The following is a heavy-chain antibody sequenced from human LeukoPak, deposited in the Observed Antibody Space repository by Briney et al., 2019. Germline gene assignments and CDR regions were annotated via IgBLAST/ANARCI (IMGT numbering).Heavy chain of an antibody. CDR1: GGSFSGYY. V-gene: IGHV4-4*09. CDR2: IYTSGST. D-gene: IGHD5-12*01. Sequence: PSETLSLTCAVYGGSFSGYYWSWIRQPPGKGLEWIGYIYTSGSTNYNPSLKSRVTISVDTSKNQFSLKLSSVTAADTAVYYCARVRVATLDPREYYFDYWGQGTLVTVSS. CDR3: ARVRVATLDPREYYFDY. J-gene: IGHJ4*02.